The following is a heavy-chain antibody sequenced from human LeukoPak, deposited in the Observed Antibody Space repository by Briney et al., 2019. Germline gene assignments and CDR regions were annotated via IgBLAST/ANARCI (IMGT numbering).Heavy chain of an antibody. CDR3: ATAVRWLHFDY. J-gene: IGHJ4*02. V-gene: IGHV3-23*01. CDR1: GFTFSSYA. Sequence: GGSLRLSCAASGFTFSSYAMSWVRQAPGKGLEWVSAISGSGGSTYYADSVKGRFTISRDNAENTLYLQMNSLRAEDTAVYYCATAVRWLHFDYWGQGTLVTVSS. D-gene: IGHD6-19*01. CDR2: ISGSGGST.